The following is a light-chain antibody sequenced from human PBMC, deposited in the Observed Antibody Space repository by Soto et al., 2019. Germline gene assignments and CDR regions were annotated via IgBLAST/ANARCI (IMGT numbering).Light chain of an antibody. J-gene: IGKJ3*01. V-gene: IGKV1-33*01. Sequence: DIQMTQSPSSLSAFVGDRVTITCQASHDISTYVNWYQQKPGKTPNLLIYAASNFETRVTSRFSGSGSGTKFTLTISRLQSEDIGTYYCQQYDKLPVTFGPGTKVNVK. CDR1: HDISTY. CDR2: AAS. CDR3: QQYDKLPVT.